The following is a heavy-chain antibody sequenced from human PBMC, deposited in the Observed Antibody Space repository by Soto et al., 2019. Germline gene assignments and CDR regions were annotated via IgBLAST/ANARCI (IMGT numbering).Heavy chain of an antibody. V-gene: IGHV2-5*02. CDR1: GFSLSTSGVG. CDR3: AHVSGGFGISDC. Sequence: QITLKESGPTLVKPTQTLTLTCTFSGFSLSTSGVGVGWIRQPPGKALEWLALIYCDDDKRYSPSLQSRITITKDTSKNQLVLTMPNMVPVDPATFYCAHVSGGFGISDCCGQGTLVTVSS. J-gene: IGHJ4*02. D-gene: IGHD2-8*02. CDR2: IYCDDDK.